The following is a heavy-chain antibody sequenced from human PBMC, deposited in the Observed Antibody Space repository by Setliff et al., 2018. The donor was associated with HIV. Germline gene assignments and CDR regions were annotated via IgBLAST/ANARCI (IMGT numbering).Heavy chain of an antibody. J-gene: IGHJ4*02. CDR2: TYSSGST. V-gene: IGHV4-61*08. CDR1: GGSVSSPGYY. D-gene: IGHD2-21*01. CDR3: ATYAGNGGGKGY. Sequence: PSETLSLTCTVSGGSVSSPGYYWGWIRQPPGKGLEWIGQTYSSGSTKCNPSLKSRVTISVDTSKNQFSLTLSSVTAADTAMYYCATYAGNGGGKGYWGQGTLVTVSS.